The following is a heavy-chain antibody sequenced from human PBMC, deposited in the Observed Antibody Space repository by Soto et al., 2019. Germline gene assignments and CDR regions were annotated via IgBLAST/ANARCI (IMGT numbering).Heavy chain of an antibody. CDR1: GGSISSYY. V-gene: IGHV4-59*01. CDR3: ARALDTAMVRRAFDI. CDR2: IYYSGST. Sequence: PSETLSLTCTVSGGSISSYYWSWIRQPPGKGLEWIGYIYYSGSTNYNPSLKSRVTISVDTSKNQFSLKLSSVTAADTAVYYCARALDTAMVRRAFDIWGQGTMVTVSS. J-gene: IGHJ3*02. D-gene: IGHD5-18*01.